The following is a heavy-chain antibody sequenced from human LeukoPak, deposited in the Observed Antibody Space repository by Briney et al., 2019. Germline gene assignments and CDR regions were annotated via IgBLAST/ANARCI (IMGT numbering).Heavy chain of an antibody. CDR3: TTDPASMYSSSWAFQH. V-gene: IGHV3-15*01. D-gene: IGHD6-13*01. CDR1: GFTFSNAW. Sequence: GGSLRLSCAASGFTFSNAWMSWVRQAPGKGLEWVGRIKSKTDGGTTDYAAPVKGRFTISRDDLKNTLYLQMNSLKTEDTAVYYCTTDPASMYSSSWAFQHWGQGTLVTVSS. CDR2: IKSKTDGGTT. J-gene: IGHJ1*01.